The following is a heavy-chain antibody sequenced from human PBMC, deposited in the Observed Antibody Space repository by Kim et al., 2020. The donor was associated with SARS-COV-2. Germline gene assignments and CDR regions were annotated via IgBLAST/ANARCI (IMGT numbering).Heavy chain of an antibody. CDR1: GFNFNVYW. CDR3: VRSIDY. V-gene: IGHV3-7*01. J-gene: IGHJ4*02. CDR2: INKDGSGK. Sequence: GGSLRLSCAASGFNFNVYWMSWVRQLLGKGMECVANINKDGSGKFYMDSVKGRITISRDNAKNSLFLQMNNLRAEDKALYYCVRSIDYWVQGTLVTVSS.